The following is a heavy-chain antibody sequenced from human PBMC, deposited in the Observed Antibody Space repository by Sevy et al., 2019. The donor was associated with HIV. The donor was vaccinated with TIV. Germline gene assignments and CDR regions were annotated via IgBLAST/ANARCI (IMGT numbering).Heavy chain of an antibody. D-gene: IGHD2-2*01. J-gene: IGHJ1*01. CDR3: ARDPGATYCSNTNCYVYFQH. Sequence: SETLSLSCSVSGGSISGYYWTWIRRPPGKGLEWIGYLFNGGNNKDNPSLRSRVTFSIEMSKNQFSLKLSSVTAADTAVYYCARDPGATYCSNTNCYVYFQHWGQGTLVTVSS. CDR2: LFNGGNN. V-gene: IGHV4-59*13. CDR1: GGSISGYY.